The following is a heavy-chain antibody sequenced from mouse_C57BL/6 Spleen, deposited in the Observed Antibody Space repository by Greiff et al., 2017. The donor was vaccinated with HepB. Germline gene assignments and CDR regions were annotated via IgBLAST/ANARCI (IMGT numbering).Heavy chain of an antibody. CDR3: ARGGDTGSVYDS. CDR2: INPGSGGT. CDR1: GYAFTNYL. J-gene: IGHJ2*01. V-gene: IGHV1-54*01. D-gene: IGHD2-1*01. Sequence: QVQLKESGAELVRPGTSVKVSCKASGYAFTNYLIEWVKQRPGQGLEWIGVINPGSGGTNYNEKFKGKATLTADKSSSTAYMQLSSLTSEDSAVSFCARGGDTGSVYDSWGQGTPLSVSS.